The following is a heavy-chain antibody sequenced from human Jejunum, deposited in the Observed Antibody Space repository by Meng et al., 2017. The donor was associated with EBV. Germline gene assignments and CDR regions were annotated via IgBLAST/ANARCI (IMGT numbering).Heavy chain of an antibody. CDR2: MHPGGST. V-gene: IGHV4-4*02. Sequence: VQLQWPGPGLCQPSGTPSLTCAAFGGSSSSSHWWSWVRQPPGKGLEWIGEMHPGGSTNYNPSLKSRVTKSVDNSKNQFSLKLTSVTAADTAVYYCAKSNDYSLNSWGQGTLVTVSS. CDR1: GGSSSSSHW. D-gene: IGHD4-11*01. CDR3: AKSNDYSLNS. J-gene: IGHJ4*02.